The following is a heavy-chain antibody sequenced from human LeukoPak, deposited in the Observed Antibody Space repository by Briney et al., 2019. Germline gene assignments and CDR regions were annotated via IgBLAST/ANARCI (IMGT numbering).Heavy chain of an antibody. CDR1: RDSISNYY. CDR3: ARRVMMSGTGVPVTWLDP. J-gene: IGHJ5*02. CDR2: ISYNGGT. D-gene: IGHD1-26*01. V-gene: IGHV4-59*08. Sequence: SETLSLTCTVSRDSISNYYWNWIRQPPGKALEGVGYISYNGGTKYNPSLQSRVTISIDTSKNQFSLNLRSVTAADTAVYFCARRVMMSGTGVPVTWLDPWGQGILVTVS.